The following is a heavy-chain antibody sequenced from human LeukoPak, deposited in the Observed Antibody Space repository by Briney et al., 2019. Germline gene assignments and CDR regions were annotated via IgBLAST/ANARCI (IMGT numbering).Heavy chain of an antibody. CDR2: INSDGSST. J-gene: IGHJ4*02. CDR3: VSRDYPADC. Sequence: PGGYLRLSCAASRFTFSGFWMLWDRQAQGKGRVWVSRINSDGSSTNYADSVKGRFTITRDNAKNTLYLQMKSLRAEDTAVYFCVSRDYPADCWGQGTLVTVSS. V-gene: IGHV3-74*01. CDR1: RFTFSGFW. D-gene: IGHD4-11*01.